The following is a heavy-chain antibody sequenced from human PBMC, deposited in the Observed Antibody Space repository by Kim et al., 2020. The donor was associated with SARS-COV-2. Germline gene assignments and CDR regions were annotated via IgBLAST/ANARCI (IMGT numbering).Heavy chain of an antibody. CDR3: ARGLDYDGSGSYFVD. V-gene: IGHV4-31*03. J-gene: IGHJ4*02. CDR2: IYYSGST. D-gene: IGHD3-10*01. Sequence: SKTLSLTCTVSGGSISSGGYYWSWIRQHPGKGLEWIGYIYYSGSTYYNPSLKSRVTISVDTSKNRFSLKLSSVTAADTAVYYCARGLDYDGSGSYFVDWGQGTLVTVSS. CDR1: GGSISSGGYY.